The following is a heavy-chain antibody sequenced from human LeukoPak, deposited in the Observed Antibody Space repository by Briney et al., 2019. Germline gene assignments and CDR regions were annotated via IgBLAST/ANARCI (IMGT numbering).Heavy chain of an antibody. CDR1: GYTFTSYD. J-gene: IGHJ4*02. CDR2: MNPNSGNT. Sequence: ASVKVSCKASGYTFTSYDINWVRQAPGQGLEWMGWMNPNSGNTGYAQTFQGRVTMTRNTSRSTPYMELSSPRSEDTAVSYCARGKSELPYYFDYWGQGTLVTVSS. D-gene: IGHD1-26*01. CDR3: ARGKSELPYYFDY. V-gene: IGHV1-8*02.